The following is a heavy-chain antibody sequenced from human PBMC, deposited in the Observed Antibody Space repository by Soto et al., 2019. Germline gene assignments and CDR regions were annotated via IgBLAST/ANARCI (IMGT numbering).Heavy chain of an antibody. CDR1: GFTFSGSA. CDR2: IRSKTNSYAT. J-gene: IGHJ4*02. Sequence: VSLRLSCAASGFTFSGSAMHWVRQASGKGLEWVGRIRSKTNSYATAYSASVKGRFTISRDDSKNTAYLQMNSLKTEDTAVYYCTKGGYTSGWYSDYWGQGTLVTVSS. CDR3: TKGGYTSGWYSDY. V-gene: IGHV3-73*01. D-gene: IGHD6-19*01.